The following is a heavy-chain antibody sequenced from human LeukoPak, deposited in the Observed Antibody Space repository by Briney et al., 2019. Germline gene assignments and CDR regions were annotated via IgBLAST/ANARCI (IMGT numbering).Heavy chain of an antibody. Sequence: GASVKGSCKASGYTFTGYYMHWVQQAPGQGLEWMGWINPNSSGTNYAQKFQGRVTMTRDTSISTAYMELSRLRSDDTAVYYCARAPREYSSSWYYFDYWGQGTLVTVSS. V-gene: IGHV1-2*02. CDR1: GYTFTGYY. CDR2: INPNSSGT. D-gene: IGHD6-13*01. J-gene: IGHJ4*02. CDR3: ARAPREYSSSWYYFDY.